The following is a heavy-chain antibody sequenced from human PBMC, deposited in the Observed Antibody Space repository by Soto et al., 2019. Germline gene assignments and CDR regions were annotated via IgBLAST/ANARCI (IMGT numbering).Heavy chain of an antibody. CDR2: ISSSGTTI. J-gene: IGHJ6*02. Sequence: EVQLVESGGGLVQPGGSLRLSCAASGFTFSSYEMNWVRQAPGKGLEWVSFISSSGTTIYNADAVKGRFTISRDNAKNSLYLQMNSLRAEDTDVYYCARDKPEYYGYYYYGMDVWGQGTTVTVSS. CDR1: GFTFSSYE. CDR3: ARDKPEYYGYYYYGMDV. D-gene: IGHD3-10*01. V-gene: IGHV3-48*03.